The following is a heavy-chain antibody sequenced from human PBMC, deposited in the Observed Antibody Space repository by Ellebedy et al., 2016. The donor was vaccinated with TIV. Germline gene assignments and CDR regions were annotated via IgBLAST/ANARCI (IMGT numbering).Heavy chain of an antibody. D-gene: IGHD4-17*01. CDR1: RFSFSSYW. J-gene: IGHJ3*01. CDR3: ATDGSYGDYLFPQHAFVF. V-gene: IGHV3-7*01. CDR2: IRVDGNEK. Sequence: GESLKISCAASRFSFSSYWMSWVRQAPGKGLEWVANIRVDGNEKYYVDSVKGRFTISRDNAKNSLYLQMNSLRVEDTALYYCATDGSYGDYLFPQHAFVFWGQGTMVTVSS.